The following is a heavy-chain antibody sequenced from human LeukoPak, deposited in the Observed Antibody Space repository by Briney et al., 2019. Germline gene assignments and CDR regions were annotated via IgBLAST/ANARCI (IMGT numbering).Heavy chain of an antibody. CDR1: GGSISGYY. CDR2: IFYSGST. V-gene: IGHV4-59*08. CDR3: ARFVWDNLQGDYYFDY. D-gene: IGHD3-16*01. J-gene: IGHJ4*02. Sequence: SETLSLTCTVSGGSISGYYWSWIRQPPGKGLEWIGYIFYSGSTSYNPSLKSRVTISVDKSKNQSSLKLSSVTAADTAVYYCARFVWDNLQGDYYFDYWGQGTLVTVSS.